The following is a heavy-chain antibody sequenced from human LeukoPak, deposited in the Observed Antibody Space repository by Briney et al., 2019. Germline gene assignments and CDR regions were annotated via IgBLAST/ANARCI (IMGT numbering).Heavy chain of an antibody. J-gene: IGHJ6*02. CDR2: INSDGSST. CDR1: GFTFSRYW. D-gene: IGHD1-14*01. CDR3: AREVSGTGYYGMDV. V-gene: IGHV3-74*01. Sequence: GGSLRLSCAASGFTFSRYWMHWVRQAPGKGLVWVSRINSDGSSTSYADSVKGRFTISRDNAKNTLYMQMNSLRAEDTAVYYCAREVSGTGYYGMDVWGQGTTVTVSS.